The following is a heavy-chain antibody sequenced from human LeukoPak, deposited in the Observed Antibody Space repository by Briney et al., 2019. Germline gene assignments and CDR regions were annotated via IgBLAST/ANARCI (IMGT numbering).Heavy chain of an antibody. Sequence: PGGSLRLSCVGSGFTFSIYNMNWVRQAPGKGLEWVSSITGSSTYTNYADSLKGRFTISRDNAKNSLYLQMNSLRAEDTAVYYCARDTNYYGSGSLDYWGQGTLVTVSS. CDR1: GFTFSIYN. CDR3: ARDTNYYGSGSLDY. V-gene: IGHV3-21*01. J-gene: IGHJ4*02. D-gene: IGHD3-10*01. CDR2: ITGSSTYT.